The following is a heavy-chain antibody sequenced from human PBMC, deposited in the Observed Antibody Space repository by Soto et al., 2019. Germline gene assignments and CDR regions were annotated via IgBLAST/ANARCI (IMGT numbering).Heavy chain of an antibody. D-gene: IGHD3-9*01. J-gene: IGHJ4*02. Sequence: QVQLVQSGAEVKKPGASVKVSCKASGYTFTSYGISWVRQAPGQGLEWMGWISAYNGNTNNPQKLQGRVTMTTDTSPSKAYMELRSLRSDDTAVYYCARVPEVTGDFDWLPDYWGQGTLVTVSS. CDR2: ISAYNGNT. CDR3: ARVPEVTGDFDWLPDY. V-gene: IGHV1-18*01. CDR1: GYTFTSYG.